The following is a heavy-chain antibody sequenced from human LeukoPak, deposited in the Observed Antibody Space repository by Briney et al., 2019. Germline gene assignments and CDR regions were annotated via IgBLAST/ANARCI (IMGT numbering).Heavy chain of an antibody. V-gene: IGHV1-8*03. CDR2: MNPNSANT. J-gene: IGHJ4*02. CDR1: GYTFTSYD. D-gene: IGHD1-14*01. CDR3: AWTLPGGVVDF. Sequence: ASVKVSCKASGYTFTSYDINWVRQATGQGLEWMGWMNPNSANTGYAQKFQGRVTISRDTSKSTAYMELSSLRSGDTAVYYCAWTLPGGVVDFWGQGTLVTVSS.